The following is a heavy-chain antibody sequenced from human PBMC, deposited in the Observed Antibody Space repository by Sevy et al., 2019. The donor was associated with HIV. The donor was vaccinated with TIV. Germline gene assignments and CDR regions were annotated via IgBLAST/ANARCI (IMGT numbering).Heavy chain of an antibody. CDR3: ATGRQGATYGY. CDR1: GLSFNIYP. CDR2: IAFDGSSK. Sequence: GGSLRLSCVVSGLSFNIYPMNWVRQAPGKGLEWVAVIAFDGSSKFYSDSVKGRFTISRDNSRNTVYLQMYSLRHEDTAVYYCATGRQGATYGYWGQGTLVTVSS. V-gene: IGHV3-30-3*01. D-gene: IGHD1-26*01. J-gene: IGHJ4*02.